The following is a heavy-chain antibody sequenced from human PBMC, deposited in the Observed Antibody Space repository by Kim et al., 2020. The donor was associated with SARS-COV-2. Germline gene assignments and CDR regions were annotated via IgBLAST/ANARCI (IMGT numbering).Heavy chain of an antibody. Sequence: GGSLRLSCAASGFTFDDYAMHWVRQAPGKGLEWVSGISWNSGSIGYADSVKGRFTISRDNAKNSLHLQMNSLRAEDTALYYCAKDRNYYDSSGGAFDIWGQGTMVTVSS. J-gene: IGHJ3*02. CDR3: AKDRNYYDSSGGAFDI. CDR2: ISWNSGSI. V-gene: IGHV3-9*01. CDR1: GFTFDDYA. D-gene: IGHD3-22*01.